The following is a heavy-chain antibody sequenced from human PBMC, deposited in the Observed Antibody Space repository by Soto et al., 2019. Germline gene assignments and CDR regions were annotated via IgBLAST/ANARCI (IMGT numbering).Heavy chain of an antibody. CDR3: AKNMIVDLDYVDY. V-gene: IGHV3-48*01. J-gene: IGHJ4*02. CDR2: ISSSSSTI. Sequence: GGSLRLSCAASGFTFSSYSMNWVRQAPGKGLEWVSYISSSSSTIYYADSVKGRFTISRDNAKNSLYLQMNSLRAEDTAVYYCAKNMIVDLDYVDYWGQGTLVTVSS. CDR1: GFTFSSYS. D-gene: IGHD3-22*01.